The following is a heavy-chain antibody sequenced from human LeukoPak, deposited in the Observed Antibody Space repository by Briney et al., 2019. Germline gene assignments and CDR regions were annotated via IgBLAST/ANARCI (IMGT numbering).Heavy chain of an antibody. J-gene: IGHJ4*02. V-gene: IGHV3-30*02. D-gene: IGHD6-19*01. CDR3: AKDSAAIAVAGNFDY. Sequence: EGSLRLSCAASGFTLTSYGMHWVRQAPGKGLEWVAFIQYDGSNKNYADSVKGRFTISRDYSKNTLYLQMNSLRAEDTAVYYCAKDSAAIAVAGNFDYWGQGTLVTVSS. CDR1: GFTLTSYG. CDR2: IQYDGSNK.